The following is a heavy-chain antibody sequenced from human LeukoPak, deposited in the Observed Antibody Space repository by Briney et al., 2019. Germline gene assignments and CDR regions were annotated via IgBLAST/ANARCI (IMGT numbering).Heavy chain of an antibody. CDR1: GGSISSYY. J-gene: IGHJ5*02. CDR3: ARAGSVAGNWFDP. V-gene: IGHV4-59*01. D-gene: IGHD6-19*01. Sequence: SETLSLTCTVSGGSISSYYGSWIRQPPGKGLEWIGYIYYSGSTNYNPSLKSRVTISVDTSKNQFSLKLSSVAAADTAVYYCARAGSVAGNWFDPWGQGTLVTVSS. CDR2: IYYSGST.